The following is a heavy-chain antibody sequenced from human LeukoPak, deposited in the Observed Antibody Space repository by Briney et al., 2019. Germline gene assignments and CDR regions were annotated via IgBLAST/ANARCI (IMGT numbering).Heavy chain of an antibody. Sequence: ASVKVSCKASGYTFTSYDINWVRQATGQGLEWMGWMNPNSGNTGYAQKLQGRVTMTTDTSTSTAYMELRSLRSDDTAVYYCARENYGSGRDRAFDIWGQGTMVTVSS. J-gene: IGHJ3*02. CDR2: MNPNSGNT. D-gene: IGHD6-19*01. CDR3: ARENYGSGRDRAFDI. CDR1: GYTFTSYD. V-gene: IGHV1-8*01.